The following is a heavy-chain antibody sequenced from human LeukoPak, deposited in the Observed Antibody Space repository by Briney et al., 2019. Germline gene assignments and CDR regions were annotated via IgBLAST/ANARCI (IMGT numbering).Heavy chain of an antibody. J-gene: IGHJ4*02. Sequence: SVKVSCKASGGTFSSYAISWVRQAPGQGLEWMGGIIPIFGTANYAQKFQGRVTITADESTSTAYMELSSLRSEDTAVYYCARQMSDDSSGYYYPLDYWGQGTMVTVSS. CDR3: ARQMSDDSSGYYYPLDY. CDR1: GGTFSSYA. V-gene: IGHV1-69*13. D-gene: IGHD3-22*01. CDR2: IIPIFGTA.